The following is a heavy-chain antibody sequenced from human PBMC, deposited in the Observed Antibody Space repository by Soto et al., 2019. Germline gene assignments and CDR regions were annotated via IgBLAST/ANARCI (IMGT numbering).Heavy chain of an antibody. CDR1: GGSISSSSYY. CDR2: IYYSGST. D-gene: IGHD1-26*01. V-gene: IGHV4-39*01. CDR3: ARHLRGGSYYDLGLWAAAIDY. J-gene: IGHJ4*02. Sequence: SETLSLTCTVSGGSISSSSYYWGWIRQPPGKGLEWIGSIYYSGSTYYNPSLKSRVTISVDTSKNQFSLKLSSVTAADTAVYYCARHLRGGSYYDLGLWAAAIDYWGQGTLVTVSS.